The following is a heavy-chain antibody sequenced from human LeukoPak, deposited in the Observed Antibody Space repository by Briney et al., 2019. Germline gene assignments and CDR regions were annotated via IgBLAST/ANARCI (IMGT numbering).Heavy chain of an antibody. D-gene: IGHD6-19*01. Sequence: ASVKVSCKASGYTFTSYGISWVRQAPGQGLEWMGWISAYNGNTNYAQKLQGRVTMTTDTSTSTAYMELRGLGSDDTAVYYCARANRAVAQKLPLDYWGQGTLVTVSS. CDR1: GYTFTSYG. J-gene: IGHJ4*02. CDR2: ISAYNGNT. V-gene: IGHV1-18*01. CDR3: ARANRAVAQKLPLDY.